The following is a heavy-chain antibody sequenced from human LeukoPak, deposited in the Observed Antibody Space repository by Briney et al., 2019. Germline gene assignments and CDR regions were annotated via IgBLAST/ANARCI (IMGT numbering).Heavy chain of an antibody. Sequence: TGESLRLSCKASGFIFSNYAMSWVRQAPGKGLEWVSIITGSGGDSYYTDSVKGRFTLSRDNSKNTLFLQMNSLRAEDTAVYFCAKKSLWSGPFDYWGQGTLVTVFS. V-gene: IGHV3-23*01. D-gene: IGHD3-3*01. CDR2: ITGSGGDS. J-gene: IGHJ4*02. CDR3: AKKSLWSGPFDY. CDR1: GFIFSNYA.